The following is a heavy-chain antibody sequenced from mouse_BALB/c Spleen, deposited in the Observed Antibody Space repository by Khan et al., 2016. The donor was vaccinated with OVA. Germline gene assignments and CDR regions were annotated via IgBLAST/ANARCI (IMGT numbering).Heavy chain of an antibody. Sequence: VRLQQSGAELVRPGALVKLSCKASDFNIKDYYMNWVKQRPEQGLEWIGWIDPENDDTIHDPKFQGKASITADTSSNTAYLQLSSLTSEDTAVYYCARRGYDNYWFAYWGQGTLVTVSA. V-gene: IGHV14-1*02. D-gene: IGHD2-1*01. CDR1: DFNIKDYY. CDR2: IDPENDDT. CDR3: ARRGYDNYWFAY. J-gene: IGHJ3*01.